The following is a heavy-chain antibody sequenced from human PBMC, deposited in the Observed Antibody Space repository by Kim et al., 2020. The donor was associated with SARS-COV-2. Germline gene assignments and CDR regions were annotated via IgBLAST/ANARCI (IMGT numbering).Heavy chain of an antibody. CDR3: ARARENSFDY. CDR2: ICNDETYQ. Sequence: GGSLRLSCAASGFSFSSRGIHWVRQAPGKGLEWVAVICNDETYQNYADSVRGRFTISRDNSKNTVDLQMNSLRVEDTAVYYCARARENSFDYWGQGTLVTVS. V-gene: IGHV3-33*08. J-gene: IGHJ4*02. CDR1: GFSFSSRG.